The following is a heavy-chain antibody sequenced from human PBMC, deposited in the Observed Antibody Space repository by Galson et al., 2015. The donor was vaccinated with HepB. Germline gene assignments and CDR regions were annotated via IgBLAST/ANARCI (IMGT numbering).Heavy chain of an antibody. D-gene: IGHD3-16*01. Sequence: SLRLSCAASEFTFSSYWMNWVRQAPGKGLEWVSGITGRGSTRSYLDAVKGRFSISRDNSKDTVFLQMDNLRAEDTAVYYCVKEGSWFGGDWFDPWGQGALVTVS. CDR2: ITGRGSTR. J-gene: IGHJ5*02. CDR3: VKEGSWFGGDWFDP. CDR1: EFTFSSYW. V-gene: IGHV3-23*01.